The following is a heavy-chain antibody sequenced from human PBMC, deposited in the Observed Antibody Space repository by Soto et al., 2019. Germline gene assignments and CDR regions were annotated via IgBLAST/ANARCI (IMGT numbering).Heavy chain of an antibody. Sequence: ASVKVSCKASGYTFTSYGISWLRQATGQGLEWMGWMNPNSGNTAYAQKFQGRVTMTRNTSISTAYMELSSLRSEDTAVYYCARERNMYGMDVWGQGTTVTVSS. V-gene: IGHV1-8*02. CDR2: MNPNSGNT. J-gene: IGHJ6*02. CDR3: ARERNMYGMDV. D-gene: IGHD1-1*01. CDR1: GYTFTSYG.